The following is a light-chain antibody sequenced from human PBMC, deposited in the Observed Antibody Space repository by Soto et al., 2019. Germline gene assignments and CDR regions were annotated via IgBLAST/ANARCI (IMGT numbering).Light chain of an antibody. CDR3: HLGDSTPIT. Sequence: DLQMTQSRTSLSASVGDRVTITCRASQSISSFLNWHQHKPGKAPKVLIYGASSLESGVPSRFSGRGSGTDFTLTISSLQPEAFATYYCHLGDSTPITFGQGTRLDI. CDR1: QSISSF. V-gene: IGKV1-39*01. J-gene: IGKJ5*01. CDR2: GAS.